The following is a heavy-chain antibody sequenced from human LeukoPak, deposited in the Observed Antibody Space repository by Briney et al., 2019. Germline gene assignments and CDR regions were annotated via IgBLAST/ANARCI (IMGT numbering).Heavy chain of an antibody. Sequence: PGGSLRLSCAASGFTFSDYYMTWIRQAPGKGLEWVSYISSSGITIYYADSVKGRFTISRDNAKKSLYLEMNTLRAEDTAVYYCVRGAPRRWFGESLSGAKYYFDYWGQGTLVTVSS. D-gene: IGHD3-10*01. CDR1: GFTFSDYY. V-gene: IGHV3-11*04. J-gene: IGHJ4*02. CDR2: ISSSGITI. CDR3: VRGAPRRWFGESLSGAKYYFDY.